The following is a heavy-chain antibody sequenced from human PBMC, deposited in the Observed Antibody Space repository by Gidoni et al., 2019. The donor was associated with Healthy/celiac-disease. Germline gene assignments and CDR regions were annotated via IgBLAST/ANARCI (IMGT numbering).Heavy chain of an antibody. V-gene: IGHV4-4*02. CDR2: IYHSGSP. D-gene: IGHD6-13*01. J-gene: IGHJ4*02. CDR3: ARRWQQLVEGLDY. Sequence: QVQLQESGPGLVKPSGTLSLTCAVSGGSISSSNWWRWVRQPPGKGLAGIGEIYHSGSPNYNPSLKSRFTISVDKSKNQFSLKLSSVTAADTAVYYCARRWQQLVEGLDYWGQGTLVTVSS. CDR1: GGSISSSNW.